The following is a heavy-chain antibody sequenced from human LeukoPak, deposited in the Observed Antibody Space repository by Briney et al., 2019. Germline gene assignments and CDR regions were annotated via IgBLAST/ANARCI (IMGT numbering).Heavy chain of an antibody. D-gene: IGHD2-2*01. CDR2: IYYSGST. CDR1: GGSISSSSYY. V-gene: IGHV4-39*01. J-gene: IGHJ4*02. CDR3: ARLGLVELGYCSSTSCYAFDY. Sequence: PSETLSLTCTVSGGSISSSSYYWGWIRQPPGKGLEWIGSIYYSGSTYYNPSLKSRVTISVDTSKNQFSLKLSSVTAADTAVYYCARLGLVELGYCSSTSCYAFDYWGQGTLVTVSS.